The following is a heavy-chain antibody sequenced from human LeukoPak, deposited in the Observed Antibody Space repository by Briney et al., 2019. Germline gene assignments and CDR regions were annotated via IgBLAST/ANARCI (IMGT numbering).Heavy chain of an antibody. Sequence: PGGSLRLSCTASVFTPGDYTMSSLRQAPGRGVEGVGFIRSKGYGGTTEYAASVKRRFTISRDDSKSIAHLQMNSRKTEDTAVYYCSRVVGDYVWEHYFDYWGQGPLVTVPS. D-gene: IGHD3-16*01. CDR3: SRVVGDYVWEHYFDY. V-gene: IGHV3-49*03. CDR2: IRSKGYGGTT. CDR1: VFTPGDYT. J-gene: IGHJ4*02.